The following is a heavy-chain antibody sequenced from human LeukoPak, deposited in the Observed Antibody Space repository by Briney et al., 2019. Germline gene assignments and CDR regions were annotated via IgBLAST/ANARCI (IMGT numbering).Heavy chain of an antibody. D-gene: IGHD6-19*01. V-gene: IGHV4-34*01. Sequence: SETLSLTCAAYGGSFSGYYWSWIRQPPGKGLEWIGEINHSGSTNYNPSLKSRVTISVDTSKNQFSLKLSSVTAADTAVYYCARGLRYSSGWYGPQHYWGQGTLVTVSS. CDR2: INHSGST. CDR3: ARGLRYSSGWYGPQHY. CDR1: GGSFSGYY. J-gene: IGHJ4*02.